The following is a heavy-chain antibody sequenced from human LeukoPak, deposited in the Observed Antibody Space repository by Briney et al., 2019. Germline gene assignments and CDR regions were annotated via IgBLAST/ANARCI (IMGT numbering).Heavy chain of an antibody. D-gene: IGHD3-22*01. CDR3: ARDRNYDSSGYYYQGGY. CDR1: GFTFSDYA. V-gene: IGHV3-48*03. J-gene: IGHJ4*02. CDR2: ISSSGSTI. Sequence: GGSLRLSCTASGFTFSDYAMSWVRQAPGKGLEWVSYISSSGSTIYYADSVKGRFTISRDNAKNSLYLQMNSLRAEDTAVYYCARDRNYDSSGYYYQGGYWGQGTLVTVSP.